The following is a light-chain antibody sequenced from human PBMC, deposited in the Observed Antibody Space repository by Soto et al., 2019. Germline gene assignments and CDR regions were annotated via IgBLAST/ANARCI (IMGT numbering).Light chain of an antibody. CDR1: SGHSSYA. J-gene: IGLJ2*01. CDR2: LSSDGSH. Sequence: QLVLTQSPSASASLGASVKLTCTLSSGHSSYAIAWHQQQPEKGPRYLMKLSSDGSHSKGDGIADRVSGSSSGAERYLTIPRPQSEDEADYYCQTVDTGDKAVFGGGTKVTVL. V-gene: IGLV4-69*01. CDR3: QTVDTGDKAV.